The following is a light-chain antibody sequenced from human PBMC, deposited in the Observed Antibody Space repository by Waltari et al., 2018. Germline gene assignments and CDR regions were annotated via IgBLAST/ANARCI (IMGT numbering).Light chain of an antibody. J-gene: IGKJ1*01. Sequence: EIVLTQSPGTLSLSLGERATVPCRASQSVSRALAWYQQKPGQAPRLLIYGAATRATGIPDRFSGSGSGTDFSLTSSRLEPDDFAVYFCQHYLRLPVTFGQGTTVEI. V-gene: IGKV3-20*01. CDR1: QSVSRA. CDR3: QHYLRLPVT. CDR2: GAA.